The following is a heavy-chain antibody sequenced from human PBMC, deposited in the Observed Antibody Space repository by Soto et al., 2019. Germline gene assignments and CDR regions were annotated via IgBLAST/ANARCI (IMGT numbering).Heavy chain of an antibody. CDR1: GFSLSTSGVG. D-gene: IGHD6-19*01. J-gene: IGHJ4*02. Sequence: SGPTLVNPTQTLTLTCTFSGFSLSTSGVGVGWIRQPPGKALEWLALIYWDDDKRYSPSLKSRLTITKDTSKNQVVLTMTNMDPVDTATYYCAHRPRYSSGWYPYYFDYWGQGTLVTVS. V-gene: IGHV2-5*02. CDR2: IYWDDDK. CDR3: AHRPRYSSGWYPYYFDY.